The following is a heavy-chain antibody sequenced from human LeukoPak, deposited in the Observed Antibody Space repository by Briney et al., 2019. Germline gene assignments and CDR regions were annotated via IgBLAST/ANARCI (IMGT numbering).Heavy chain of an antibody. Sequence: ASVKVSCKASGYTFTGYYMHWVRQAPGQGLEWMEWINPNSGGTNYAQKFQGRVTMTRDTSISTAYMELSRLRSDDTAVYYCARDGAPTYVFSDYYYYMDVWGKGTTVTISS. J-gene: IGHJ6*03. CDR2: INPNSGGT. CDR1: GYTFTGYY. D-gene: IGHD3-3*01. V-gene: IGHV1-2*02. CDR3: ARDGAPTYVFSDYYYYMDV.